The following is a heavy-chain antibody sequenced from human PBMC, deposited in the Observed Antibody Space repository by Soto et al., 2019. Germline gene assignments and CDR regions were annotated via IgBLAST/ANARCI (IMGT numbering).Heavy chain of an antibody. Sequence: PGGSLRLSCAASGFTFSSYGIHWVRQAPGKGLEWVAVIWYDGSNKYYADSVKGRFTISRDNSKNTLYLQMNSLGVEDTAVYYCARDNTIGGRYFDYWGQGTLVTVSS. D-gene: IGHD3-16*01. V-gene: IGHV3-33*01. CDR2: IWYDGSNK. CDR1: GFTFSSYG. J-gene: IGHJ4*02. CDR3: ARDNTIGGRYFDY.